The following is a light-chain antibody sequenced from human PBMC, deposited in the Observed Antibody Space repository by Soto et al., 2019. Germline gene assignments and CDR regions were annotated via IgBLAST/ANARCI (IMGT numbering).Light chain of an antibody. CDR2: KAS. CDR3: QHFNSYPIP. V-gene: IGKV1-5*03. CDR1: QSISSW. Sequence: DIKMTQSPSTLSASVGDRVTITCRASQSISSWFAWYKQKPGKAPKLLFYKASSFESGVPSRFSGSGSGTEFTLTIGGLQPDDFATYYCQHFNSYPIPFGQGTRLEI. J-gene: IGKJ5*01.